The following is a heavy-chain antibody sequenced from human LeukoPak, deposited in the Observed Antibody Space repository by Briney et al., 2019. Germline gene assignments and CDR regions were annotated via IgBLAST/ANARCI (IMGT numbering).Heavy chain of an antibody. Sequence: ASVKVSCKASGYTFTSYGISWVRQAPGQGLEWMRWISAYNGNTNYAQKLQGRVTVTTDTSTSTAYMELRSLRSDDTAVYYCARGHSLYYYDSSGYADYWGQGTLVTVSS. J-gene: IGHJ4*02. D-gene: IGHD3-22*01. CDR3: ARGHSLYYYDSSGYADY. CDR1: GYTFTSYG. CDR2: ISAYNGNT. V-gene: IGHV1-18*01.